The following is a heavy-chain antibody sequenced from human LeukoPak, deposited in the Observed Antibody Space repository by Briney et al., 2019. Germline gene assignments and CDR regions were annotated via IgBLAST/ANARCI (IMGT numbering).Heavy chain of an antibody. CDR1: GFTFSSYT. CDR3: VTVRGYFDSSGSDY. CDR2: ITNNGGNT. D-gene: IGHD3-9*01. Sequence: GGSPRLSCSASGFTFSSYTIHWVRQAPGKGLEFVSAITNNGGNTYYADSVKGRFTISRDNSKNTVYLQMSSLRAEDTAVYYCVTVRGYFDSSGSDYWGQGTLVTVSS. J-gene: IGHJ4*02. V-gene: IGHV3-64D*06.